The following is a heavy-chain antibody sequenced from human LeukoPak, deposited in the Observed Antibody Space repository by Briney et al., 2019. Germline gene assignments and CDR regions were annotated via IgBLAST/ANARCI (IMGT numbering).Heavy chain of an antibody. D-gene: IGHD6-19*01. CDR3: ARGNGWYGDYYFDY. J-gene: IGHJ4*02. CDR1: GGSISIYY. V-gene: IGHV4-59*01. CDR2: IYYSGST. Sequence: SETLSLTCTVSGGSISIYYWSWIRQPPGKGLEWIGYIYYSGSTNYDPSLKSRVTISVDTSKNQFSLKLSSVTAADTAVYYCARGNGWYGDYYFDYWGQGTLVTVSS.